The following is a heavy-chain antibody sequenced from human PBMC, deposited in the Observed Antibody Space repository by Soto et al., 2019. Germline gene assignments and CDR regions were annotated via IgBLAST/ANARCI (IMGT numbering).Heavy chain of an antibody. J-gene: IGHJ4*02. V-gene: IGHV1-2*02. CDR3: ARRDSGGSFGF. D-gene: IGHD2-15*01. CDR2: INPTHGGT. CDR1: AYTFTYFY. Sequence: ASVKVSCNTSAYTFTYFYIHCLRLAPGQRLERMGWINPTHGGTSPAHKFQARHPLTSHTALSRVYMELHSLTSDDRGIYYCARRDSGGSFGFWGQGTLGTVAS.